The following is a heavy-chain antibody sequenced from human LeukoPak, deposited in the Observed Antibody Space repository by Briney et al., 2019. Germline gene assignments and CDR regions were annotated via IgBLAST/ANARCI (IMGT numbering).Heavy chain of an antibody. D-gene: IGHD2-8*01. V-gene: IGHV3-30*02. CDR2: IRYDGDNK. CDR1: GFPFNTYS. CDR3: AKPSVLGSCNNGICYYVDY. Sequence: GGSLRLSCAASGFPFNTYSMTWVRQAPGKGLEWVAFIRYDGDNKYYADSVKGRFTISRDNSQNTLYLQMNSLRAEDTAVYYCAKPSVLGSCNNGICYYVDYWGQGTLVTVSS. J-gene: IGHJ4*02.